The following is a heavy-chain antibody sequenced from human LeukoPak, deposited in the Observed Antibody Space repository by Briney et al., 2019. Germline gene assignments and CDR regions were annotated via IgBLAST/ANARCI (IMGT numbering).Heavy chain of an antibody. CDR1: GGSISIYF. V-gene: IGHV4-59*08. Sequence: SSETLSLTCSVSGGSISIYFWNWVRQPPGKGLEWIGYIYYSGTTNYNPSLKSRVTMSVDTSNNHLSLRLTSVTAADTALYYCARHSYNYYGLDVWGQGTTITVSS. CDR3: ARHSYNYYGLDV. J-gene: IGHJ6*02. CDR2: IYYSGTT.